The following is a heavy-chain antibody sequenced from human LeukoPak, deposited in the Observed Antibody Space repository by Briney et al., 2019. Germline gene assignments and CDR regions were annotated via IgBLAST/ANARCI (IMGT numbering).Heavy chain of an antibody. CDR3: AREEEGGTFDY. D-gene: IGHD3-16*01. CDR1: GYTFIGYY. J-gene: IGHJ4*02. V-gene: IGHV1-2*02. Sequence: ASVKVSCKASGYTFIGYYMHWVRQAPGQGLEWMGWINPNSGGTNYAQKFQGRVTMTRDTSTSTVYMELSGLRSEDTAVYYCAREEEGGTFDYWGQGTLVTVSS. CDR2: INPNSGGT.